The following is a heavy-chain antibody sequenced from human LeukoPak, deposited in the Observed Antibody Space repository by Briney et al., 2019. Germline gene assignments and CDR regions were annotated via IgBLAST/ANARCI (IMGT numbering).Heavy chain of an antibody. CDR3: ARDHPTGAGGFDI. V-gene: IGHV4-31*03. J-gene: IGHJ3*02. D-gene: IGHD4-23*01. Sequence: SETLSLTCTVSGASISSGANYWSRIRQHPGKGLEWIGCSQYSGNAHYNPYLRSRVTISVDTSENQFSLKLSSVTAADTAVYYCARDHPTGAGGFDIWGQGTMVTVSS. CDR1: GASISSGANY. CDR2: SQYSGNA.